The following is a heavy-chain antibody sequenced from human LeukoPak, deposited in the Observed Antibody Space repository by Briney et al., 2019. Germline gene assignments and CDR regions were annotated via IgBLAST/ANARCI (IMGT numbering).Heavy chain of an antibody. CDR3: ASSPTSECSGGSCYSY. J-gene: IGHJ4*02. V-gene: IGHV1-2*02. D-gene: IGHD2-15*01. CDR1: GYTFTGYY. Sequence: GASVKVSCKASGYTFTGYYMHWVRQAPGQGLEGMGWINPNSGGTNYVQKFQGRVTMTRDTSITTAYMQLSRLRSDDTAVYYCASSPTSECSGGSCYSYWGQGTLVTVSS. CDR2: INPNSGGT.